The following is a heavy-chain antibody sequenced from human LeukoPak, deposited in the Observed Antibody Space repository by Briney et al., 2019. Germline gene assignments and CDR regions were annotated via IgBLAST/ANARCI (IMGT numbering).Heavy chain of an antibody. D-gene: IGHD2-15*01. J-gene: IGHJ4*02. CDR2: INHSGST. CDR3: ARDPFPRVSGGNDY. V-gene: IGHV4-34*01. Sequence: SETLSLTCAVYGGSFSGYYWSWVRQPPGKGLEWIGEINHSGSTNYNPSLKSRVTISVDTSKNQFSLKLSSVTAADTAVYYCARDPFPRVSGGNDYGGQGTLGTVSS. CDR1: GGSFSGYY.